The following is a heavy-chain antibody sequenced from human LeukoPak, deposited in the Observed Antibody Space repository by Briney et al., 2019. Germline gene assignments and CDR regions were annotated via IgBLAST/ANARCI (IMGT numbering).Heavy chain of an antibody. CDR2: ICTSGST. J-gene: IGHJ6*03. CDR3: ARLASSYYYYMDV. CDR1: GGSISGYY. V-gene: IGHV4-4*09. Sequence: SETLSLTCTVSGGSISGYYWSWIRQPPGKGLEWIGYICTSGSTNYNPSLKSRVTISVDTSKNQFSLKLSSVTAAGTAVYYCARLASSYYYYMDVWGKGTTVTASS.